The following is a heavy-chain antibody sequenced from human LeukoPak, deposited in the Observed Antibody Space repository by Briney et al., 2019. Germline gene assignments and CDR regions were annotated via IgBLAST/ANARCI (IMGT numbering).Heavy chain of an antibody. J-gene: IGHJ3*02. CDR1: GYTFTSYG. V-gene: IGHV1-18*01. D-gene: IGHD3-22*01. CDR3: ARASMIGSSGAFDI. CDR2: IGAYNGNT. Sequence: GASVKVSCKASGYTFTSYGISWVRQAPGQGLEWMGWIGAYNGNTNYAQKLQGRVTMTTDTSTSTAYMELRSLRSDDTAVYYCARASMIGSSGAFDIWGQGTMVTVSS.